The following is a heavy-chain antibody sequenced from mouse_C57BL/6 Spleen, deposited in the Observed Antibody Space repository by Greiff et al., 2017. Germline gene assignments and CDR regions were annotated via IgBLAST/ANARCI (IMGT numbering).Heavy chain of an antibody. CDR1: GYTFTDYY. CDR3: ARWWDEGLFDY. D-gene: IGHD1-1*02. CDR2: INPNNGGT. V-gene: IGHV1-26*01. Sequence: EVQLQQSGPELVKPGASVKISCKASGYTFTDYYMNWVKQSHGKSLEWIGDINPNNGGTSYNQKFKGKATLTVDKSSSTAYMELRSLTSEDSAVYYCARWWDEGLFDYWGQGTTLTVSS. J-gene: IGHJ2*01.